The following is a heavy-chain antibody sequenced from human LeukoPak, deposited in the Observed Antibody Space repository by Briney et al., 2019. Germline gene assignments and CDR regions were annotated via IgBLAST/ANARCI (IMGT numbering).Heavy chain of an antibody. D-gene: IGHD5-12*01. Sequence: SETLSLTCTVSGYSISSGYYWGWIRQPPGKGLEWIGSIYHSGSTYYNPSLKSRVTISVDTSKNQFSLKLSSVTAADTAVYYCARDRGVATIDSEYFDYWGQGTLVTVSS. CDR1: GYSISSGYY. V-gene: IGHV4-38-2*02. CDR2: IYHSGST. CDR3: ARDRGVATIDSEYFDY. J-gene: IGHJ4*02.